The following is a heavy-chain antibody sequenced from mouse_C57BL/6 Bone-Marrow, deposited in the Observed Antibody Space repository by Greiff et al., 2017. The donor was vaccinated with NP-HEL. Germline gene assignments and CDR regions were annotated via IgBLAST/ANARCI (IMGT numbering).Heavy chain of an antibody. CDR3: ASTTVVSEYFDD. D-gene: IGHD1-1*01. Sequence: VQLQQPGAELVKPGASVKMSCKASGYTFTSYWITWVKQRPGQGLEWIGDIYPGSGSTNYNEKFKSKATLTVDTSSSTAYMQLSSLTSEDSAVYYCASTTVVSEYFDDWGTGTTVTVSS. J-gene: IGHJ1*03. V-gene: IGHV1-55*01. CDR1: GYTFTSYW. CDR2: IYPGSGST.